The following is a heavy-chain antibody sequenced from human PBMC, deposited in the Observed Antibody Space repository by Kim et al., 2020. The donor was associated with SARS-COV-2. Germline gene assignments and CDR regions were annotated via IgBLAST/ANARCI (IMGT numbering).Heavy chain of an antibody. J-gene: IGHJ6*02. CDR2: IPNEGTNK. Sequence: GGSLRLSCAASGFTFSRSGMHRVRQAPGKGLEWVAVIPNEGTNKYYADSVKGRFTISRDNSKNTVYLQMNSLRAEDTAVYYCAKDFYGMDVWGQGTTVTVSS. CDR3: AKDFYGMDV. CDR1: GFTFSRSG. V-gene: IGHV3-30*18.